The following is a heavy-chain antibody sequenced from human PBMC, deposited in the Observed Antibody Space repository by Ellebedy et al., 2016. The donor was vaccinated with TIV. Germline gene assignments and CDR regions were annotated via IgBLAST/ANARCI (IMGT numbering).Heavy chain of an antibody. D-gene: IGHD6-25*01. CDR2: ISSDGNIK. CDR3: ARGSEGSGFDY. J-gene: IGHJ4*02. CDR1: QFNFNSYT. V-gene: IGHV3-30-3*01. Sequence: GESLKIPCAASQFNFNSYTIHWVRQAPGKGLEWVAFISSDGNIKDYADSVKGRFTISRDNSKKTVYLQMNSLRSEDTAVHYCARGSEGSGFDYWGQGTLVTVSS.